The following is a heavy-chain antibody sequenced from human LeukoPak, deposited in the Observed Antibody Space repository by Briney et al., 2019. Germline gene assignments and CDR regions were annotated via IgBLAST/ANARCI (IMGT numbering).Heavy chain of an antibody. D-gene: IGHD6-13*01. J-gene: IGHJ5*02. V-gene: IGHV3-15*01. CDR1: GFTFSNAW. CDR3: TRDRIAAAVNWFDP. CDR2: IKSKTDGGTT. Sequence: GGSLRLSCAASGFTFSNAWMSWVRQAPGKGLEWVGRIKSKTDGGTTDYAAPVKGRFTISRDDSKSIAYLQMNSLKTEDTAVYYCTRDRIAAAVNWFDPWGQGTLVTVSS.